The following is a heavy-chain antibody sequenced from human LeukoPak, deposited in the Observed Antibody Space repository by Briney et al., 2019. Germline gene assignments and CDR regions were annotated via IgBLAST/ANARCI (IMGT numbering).Heavy chain of an antibody. D-gene: IGHD4-17*01. J-gene: IGHJ5*02. CDR2: INPNTGKT. Sequence: ASVKVSCKTSGYIFTSADINWVRQATGQGLEWMGYINPNTGKTGYAQKFQGRVTFTRNTAINTAYLELSSLTSEDTAVYYCARVSGDYLYVPYDPWDQGTLVTVSS. V-gene: IGHV1-8*03. CDR3: ARVSGDYLYVPYDP. CDR1: GYIFTSAD.